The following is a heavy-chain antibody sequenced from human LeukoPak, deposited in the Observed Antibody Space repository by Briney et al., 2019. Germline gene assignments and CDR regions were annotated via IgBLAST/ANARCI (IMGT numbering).Heavy chain of an antibody. J-gene: IGHJ4*02. CDR3: AKPRVGAFDY. D-gene: IGHD1-26*01. Sequence: GGPLRLSCAASGFTFSSYAMSWVRRAPGKGLEWVSAISGSGGSTYYADSVKGRFTISRDNSKNTLYLQMNSLRAEDTAVYYCAKPRVGAFDYWGQGTLVTVSS. CDR2: ISGSGGST. CDR1: GFTFSSYA. V-gene: IGHV3-23*01.